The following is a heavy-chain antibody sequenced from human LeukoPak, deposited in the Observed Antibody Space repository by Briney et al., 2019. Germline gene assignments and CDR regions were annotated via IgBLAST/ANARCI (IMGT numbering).Heavy chain of an antibody. CDR1: GGSISSSSYY. CDR2: IFYSGST. D-gene: IGHD6-19*01. CDR3: ARGEWLGLG. Sequence: PSETLSLTCTVSGGSISSSSYYWGWVRQPPGKGLEWIGNIFYSGSTYYSPSLKSRVTISLDTSRNQFSLKLNSVTAADTAVYYCARGEWLGLGWGQGTLVTVSS. V-gene: IGHV4-39*07. J-gene: IGHJ4*02.